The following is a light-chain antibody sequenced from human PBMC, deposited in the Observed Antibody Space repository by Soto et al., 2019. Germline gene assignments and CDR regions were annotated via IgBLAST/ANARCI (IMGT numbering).Light chain of an antibody. CDR2: GAS. J-gene: IGKJ1*01. V-gene: IGKV3-20*01. Sequence: EIVLTQSPGTLSLSPGERATLSCRASQRFSSNYLAWYQQKPGQAPKLLIYGASTRDTGIPDRFSGTESGTDFTLTISRLEPEDSSVYYCQQYSSEWTFGQGTKVDI. CDR1: QRFSSNY. CDR3: QQYSSEWT.